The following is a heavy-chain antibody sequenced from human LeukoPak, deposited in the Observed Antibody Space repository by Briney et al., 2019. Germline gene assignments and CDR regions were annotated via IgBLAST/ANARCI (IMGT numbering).Heavy chain of an antibody. CDR3: ANDSAAAGEEDFDY. CDR1: GFTFSSYA. CDR2: ISGSGGST. Sequence: GGSLRLSCAASGFTFSSYAMSWVRQAPGKGLEWVSAISGSGGSTYYADSVKGRFTISRDNSKNTLYLQMNSLRAEDTAVYYCANDSAAAGEEDFDYWGQGTLVTVSS. J-gene: IGHJ4*02. D-gene: IGHD6-13*01. V-gene: IGHV3-23*01.